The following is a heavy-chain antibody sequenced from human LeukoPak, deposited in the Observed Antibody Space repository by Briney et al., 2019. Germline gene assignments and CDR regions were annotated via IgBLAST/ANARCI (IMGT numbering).Heavy chain of an antibody. CDR3: ARGPHTGVNYYDSSGYYY. Sequence: KPSETLSLTCAVYGGSFSGYYWSWIRQPPGKGLEWIGEINHSGSTNYNPSLKSRVTISVDTSKNQFSLKLSPVTAADTAVYYCARGPHTGVNYYDSSGYYYWGQGTLVTVSS. CDR1: GGSFSGYY. D-gene: IGHD3-22*01. J-gene: IGHJ4*02. V-gene: IGHV4-34*01. CDR2: INHSGST.